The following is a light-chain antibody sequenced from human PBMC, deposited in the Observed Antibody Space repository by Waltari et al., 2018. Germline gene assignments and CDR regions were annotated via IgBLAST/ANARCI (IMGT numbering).Light chain of an antibody. V-gene: IGKV3-20*01. CDR1: QSVSRS. CDR3: QHYVRLPAT. CDR2: GAS. J-gene: IGKJ1*01. Sequence: EIVLTQSPGTLSLSPGERATLSCRASQSVSRSLAWYQQKPGQAPRLLIYGASNRAAGIPDRFNGSGSGTDFSLTISRLEPEDFAVYYCQHYVRLPATFGQGTKVEIK.